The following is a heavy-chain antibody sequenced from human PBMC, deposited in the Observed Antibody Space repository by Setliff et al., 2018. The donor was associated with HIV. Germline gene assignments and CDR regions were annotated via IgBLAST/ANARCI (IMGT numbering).Heavy chain of an antibody. Sequence: PSETLSLTCTVPGCSISSSSYYWGWIRQPPGKGLEWIGSIYYSGSTYYNPSLKSRVTISVDTSKNQFSLKLSSVTAADTAVYYCASPASGGSSGQYHYWGQGTLVTVSS. CDR1: GCSISSSSYY. D-gene: IGHD6-19*01. CDR3: ASPASGGSSGQYHY. V-gene: IGHV4-39*01. CDR2: IYYSGST. J-gene: IGHJ4*02.